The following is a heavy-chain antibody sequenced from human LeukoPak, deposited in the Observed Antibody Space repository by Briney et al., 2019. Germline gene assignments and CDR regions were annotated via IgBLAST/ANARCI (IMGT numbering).Heavy chain of an antibody. V-gene: IGHV1-69*04. CDR1: GGTFSSYA. Sequence: GASVKVSCKASGGTFSSYAISWVRQAPGQGLEWMGRIIPILGIANYAQKFQGRVTITADKSTSTAYMELSSLRSEDTAVYYCAKDRVDIVATILNWFDPWGQGTLVTVSS. D-gene: IGHD5-12*01. CDR2: IIPILGIA. J-gene: IGHJ5*02. CDR3: AKDRVDIVATILNWFDP.